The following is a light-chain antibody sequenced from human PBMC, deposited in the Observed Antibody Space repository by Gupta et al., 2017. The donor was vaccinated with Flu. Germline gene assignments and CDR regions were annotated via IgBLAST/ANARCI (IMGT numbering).Light chain of an antibody. Sequence: QSALTQPRSVSGSPGQSVTISCPGSSTDVGGNDYVLWLRPNPGKAPRLMMYDVRQRPAGVPDRFFGSKSGNTAALTISGVRAEDEADYYCCCFTGNYWVFGGGTKLTVL. CDR3: CCFTGNYWV. V-gene: IGLV2-11*01. J-gene: IGLJ3*02. CDR1: STDVGGNDY. CDR2: DVR.